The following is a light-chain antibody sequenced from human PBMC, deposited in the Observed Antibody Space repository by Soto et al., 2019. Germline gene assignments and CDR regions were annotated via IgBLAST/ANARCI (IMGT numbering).Light chain of an antibody. J-gene: IGKJ5*01. V-gene: IGKV3-15*01. CDR3: QQYNSWPPFT. Sequence: EIVMTQSPATLSVSPGERATLSCRASQSIRSNLGWYQQKPGQAPRLLIYGASTRTTGVPARFSGSGSGTEFTLTISSLQSEDSAVSFCQQYNSWPPFTFGQGTRLAI. CDR1: QSIRSN. CDR2: GAS.